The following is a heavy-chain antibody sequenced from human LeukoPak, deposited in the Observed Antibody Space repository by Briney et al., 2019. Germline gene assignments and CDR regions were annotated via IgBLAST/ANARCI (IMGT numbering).Heavy chain of an antibody. Sequence: SETLSLTCTVSDDSVTMYYWTWIRQPPGKGLEWIGYVDHTGSTKFNPSLNGRVSISRDTSNNFFSLRLRSVTAADTAVYFCARGRVSSSTWYSTYYYFFYMDFWGKGTTVTVSS. CDR3: ARGRVSSSTWYSTYYYFFYMDF. CDR2: VDHTGST. V-gene: IGHV4-59*02. D-gene: IGHD4-11*01. J-gene: IGHJ6*03. CDR1: DDSVTMYY.